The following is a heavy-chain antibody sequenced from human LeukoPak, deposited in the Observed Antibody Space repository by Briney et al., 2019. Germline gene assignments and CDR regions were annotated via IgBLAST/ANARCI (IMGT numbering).Heavy chain of an antibody. CDR3: ARDYVWGSSESDY. CDR1: GFTFSSYA. J-gene: IGHJ4*02. CDR2: ISYDGSNK. V-gene: IGHV3-30*04. Sequence: GGSLRLSCAASGFTFSSYAMHWVRQAPGKGLEWVAVISYDGSNKYYADSVKGRFTISRDNSKNTLYLQMNSLRAEDTAVYYCARDYVWGSSESDYWGQGTLVTVSS. D-gene: IGHD7-27*01.